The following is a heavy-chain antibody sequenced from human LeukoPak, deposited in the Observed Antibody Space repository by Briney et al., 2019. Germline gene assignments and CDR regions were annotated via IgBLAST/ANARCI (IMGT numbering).Heavy chain of an antibody. CDR3: AKMTRMSSGGRF. CDR1: GFTFSSYA. Sequence: GESLKISCAASGFTFSSYAMSWVRQAPGKGLEWVSAISGSGGSTYYADSVKGRFTISRDNSKNTLYLQMNSLRAEDTAVYYCAKMTRMSSGGRFWGQGTLVTVSS. J-gene: IGHJ4*02. CDR2: ISGSGGST. V-gene: IGHV3-23*01. D-gene: IGHD2-15*01.